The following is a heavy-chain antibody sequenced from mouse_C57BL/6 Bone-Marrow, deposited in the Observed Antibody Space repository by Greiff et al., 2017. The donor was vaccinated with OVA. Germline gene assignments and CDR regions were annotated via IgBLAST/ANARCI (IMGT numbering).Heavy chain of an antibody. Sequence: EVKVVESGGGLVKPGGSLKLSCAASGFTFSDYGMHWVRQAPEKGLEWVAYISSGSSTIYYADTVQGRFTIYRDNAKNTLFLQMTSLRSEDTAMYYCATGTRYYAMDYWGQGTSVTVSS. CDR1: GFTFSDYG. CDR2: ISSGSSTI. J-gene: IGHJ4*01. V-gene: IGHV5-17*01. D-gene: IGHD4-1*01. CDR3: ATGTRYYAMDY.